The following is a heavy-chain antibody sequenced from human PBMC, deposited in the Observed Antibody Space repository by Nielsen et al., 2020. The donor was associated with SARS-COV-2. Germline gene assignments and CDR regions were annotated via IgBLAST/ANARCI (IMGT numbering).Heavy chain of an antibody. CDR3: ARGGASYYYDSSGYLNYYFDY. V-gene: IGHV1-3*01. Sequence: ASVKVSCKASGYTFTSYAMHWVRQAPGQRLEWMGWINAGNGNTKYSQKFQGRVTITRDTSASTAYMELSSLRSEDTAVYYCARGGASYYYDSSGYLNYYFDYWGQGTLVTVSS. CDR2: INAGNGNT. CDR1: GYTFTSYA. D-gene: IGHD3-22*01. J-gene: IGHJ4*02.